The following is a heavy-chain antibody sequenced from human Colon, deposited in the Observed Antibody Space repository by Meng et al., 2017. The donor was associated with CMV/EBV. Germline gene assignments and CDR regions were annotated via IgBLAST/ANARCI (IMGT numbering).Heavy chain of an antibody. J-gene: IGHJ5*01. Sequence: GGSLRLSCAASGFTISSNYMRWIRQAPGKGLEWVSALYSGGDTYYADSVKGRFTISKDNSNNTLYLQMNSLRTEDTAVYYCAREFSLGWFDSWGQGTRVTVSS. CDR3: AREFSLGWFDS. CDR1: GFTISSNY. V-gene: IGHV3-53*05. D-gene: IGHD3-3*02. CDR2: LYSGGDT.